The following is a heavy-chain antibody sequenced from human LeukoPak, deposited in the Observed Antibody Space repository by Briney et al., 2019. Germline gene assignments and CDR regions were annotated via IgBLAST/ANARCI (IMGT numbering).Heavy chain of an antibody. CDR1: GGSFSGYY. D-gene: IGHD3-3*01. V-gene: IGHV4-34*01. J-gene: IGHJ4*02. Sequence: PSETLSLTCAVYGGSFSGYYWSWIRQPPGKGLEWIGEINHSGSTNYNPSLKSRVTISVDTSKNQFSLKLSSVTAADTAVYYCARGRVCPALRSLRDFDYWGQGTLVTVSS. CDR3: ARGRVCPALRSLRDFDY. CDR2: INHSGST.